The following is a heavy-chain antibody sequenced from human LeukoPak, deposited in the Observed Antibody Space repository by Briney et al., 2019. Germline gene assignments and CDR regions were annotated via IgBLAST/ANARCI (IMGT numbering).Heavy chain of an antibody. Sequence: SQTLSLTCAISGDSVSSNSAAWNWIRQSPSRGLEWLGRTYYRSKWYHDYAVSVKSRMSIDPDTSKNQFSLHLNSVTHEDTAVYYCARALGIVDVVSTLSNWFDPWGQGTLVTVSS. CDR3: ARALGIVDVVSTLSNWFDP. V-gene: IGHV6-1*01. J-gene: IGHJ5*02. CDR2: TYYRSKWYH. CDR1: GDSVSSNSAA. D-gene: IGHD5/OR15-5a*01.